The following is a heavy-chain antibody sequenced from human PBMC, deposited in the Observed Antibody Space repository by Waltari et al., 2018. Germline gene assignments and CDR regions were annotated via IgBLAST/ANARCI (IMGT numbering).Heavy chain of an antibody. Sequence: EVQLVESGGGLVQPGGSLRLSCAASGFTLRNYWMHWVRQAPGKGLVWVSRIDMDGRTKSYADSVKGRFTISRDNAKNTVYLQMDFLRDEDTAMYHCTRVEVGSAGTFDVWGQGTMVTVSS. CDR3: TRVEVGSAGTFDV. D-gene: IGHD2-2*03. J-gene: IGHJ3*01. V-gene: IGHV3-74*01. CDR2: IDMDGRTK. CDR1: GFTLRNYW.